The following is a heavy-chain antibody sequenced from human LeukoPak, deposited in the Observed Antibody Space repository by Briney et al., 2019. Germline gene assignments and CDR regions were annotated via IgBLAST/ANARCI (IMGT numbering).Heavy chain of an antibody. J-gene: IGHJ4*02. D-gene: IGHD1-26*01. CDR2: ISSSSSYI. CDR3: AKDLHEWESCFDY. V-gene: IGHV3-21*04. Sequence: PGGSLRLSCAASGFTFSSYSMNWVRQAPGKGLEWVSSISSSSSYIYYADSVKGRFTISRDNSKTTLHLQMNSLRAEDTAVYYCAKDLHEWESCFDYWGQGTLVTVSS. CDR1: GFTFSSYS.